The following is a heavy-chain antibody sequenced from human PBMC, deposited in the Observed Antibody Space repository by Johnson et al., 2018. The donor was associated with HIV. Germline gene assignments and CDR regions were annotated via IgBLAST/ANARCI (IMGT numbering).Heavy chain of an antibody. CDR2: IYSGGST. Sequence: EVQLVESGGGVVQPGGSLRLSCAASGFTVSSNYMSWVRQAPGKGLEWVSVIYSGGSTYYADSVKGRFTISRDNSKNTLYLQMNSLRAEDTAVYYCAKEEGIAAAGGAFDIWGQGTMVTVSS. CDR1: GFTVSSNY. D-gene: IGHD6-13*01. V-gene: IGHV3-66*01. CDR3: AKEEGIAAAGGAFDI. J-gene: IGHJ3*02.